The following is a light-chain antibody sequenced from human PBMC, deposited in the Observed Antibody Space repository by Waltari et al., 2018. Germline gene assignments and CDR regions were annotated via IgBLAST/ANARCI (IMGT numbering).Light chain of an antibody. CDR1: SSDVGGYNY. CDR3: SSYAGSDNYVV. V-gene: IGLV2-8*01. J-gene: IGLJ2*01. Sequence: QSALTQPPSASGSPGQSVTISCTGTSSDVGGYNYVSWFQHHPGKGPKLMIYEVAKRPSGVPARFSGSKSGNTASLTVSGLQAEDEAYYYCSSYAGSDNYVVFGGGTKLTVL. CDR2: EVA.